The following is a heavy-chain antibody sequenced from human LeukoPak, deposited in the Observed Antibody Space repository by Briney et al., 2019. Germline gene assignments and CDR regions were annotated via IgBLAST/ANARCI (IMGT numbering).Heavy chain of an antibody. CDR3: AKDRGIVGATTDFDY. Sequence: GGSLRLSCAASGFTFSSYAMSWVRQAPGKGLEWVSAISGSGGSTYYADSVKGRFTISRDISKNTLYLQMNSLRAEDTAVYYCAKDRGIVGATTDFDYWGQGTLVTVSS. J-gene: IGHJ4*02. CDR1: GFTFSSYA. CDR2: ISGSGGST. D-gene: IGHD1-26*01. V-gene: IGHV3-23*01.